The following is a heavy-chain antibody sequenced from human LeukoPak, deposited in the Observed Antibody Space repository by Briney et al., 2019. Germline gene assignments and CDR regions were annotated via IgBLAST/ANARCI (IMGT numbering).Heavy chain of an antibody. J-gene: IGHJ4*02. CDR3: ARGLGDSSGYYYSDY. CDR2: IIPIFGTG. D-gene: IGHD3-22*01. CDR1: GGTFSTYA. V-gene: IGHV1-69*13. Sequence: SVKVSCKPSGGTFSTYAISWVRQAPGQGLEWMGGIIPIFGTGNYAQKFQGRVTITADESTSTAYMELSSPRSEDTAVYYCARGLGDSSGYYYSDYWGQGTLVTVSS.